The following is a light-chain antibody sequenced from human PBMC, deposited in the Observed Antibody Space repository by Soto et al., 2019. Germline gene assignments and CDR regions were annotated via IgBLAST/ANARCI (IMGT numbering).Light chain of an antibody. V-gene: IGLV2-14*01. CDR1: GSDAGGYNY. Sequence: QSALTQPASVSGSPGQSITISCTGTGSDAGGYNYISWYQQLPGKAPKLMIYQVTIRPSGISNRFSGSKSGNTASLTISGLQAEDEADYYCTSFSSSTSLYVFGTGTKVTVL. CDR3: TSFSSSTSLYV. J-gene: IGLJ1*01. CDR2: QVT.